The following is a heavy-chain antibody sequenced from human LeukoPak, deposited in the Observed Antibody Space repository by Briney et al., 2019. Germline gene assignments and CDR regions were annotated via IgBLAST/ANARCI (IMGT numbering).Heavy chain of an antibody. J-gene: IGHJ4*02. Sequence: PGGSLRLSCAASGFTFSSYGMHWVRQAPGKGLEWVAFIRYDGSNKYYADSVKGRFTISRDNSKNTLYLQMNSLRAEDAAVCYCAKDRVSGDSSGYYPDYWGQGTLVTVSS. CDR3: AKDRVSGDSSGYYPDY. CDR1: GFTFSSYG. CDR2: IRYDGSNK. D-gene: IGHD3-22*01. V-gene: IGHV3-30*02.